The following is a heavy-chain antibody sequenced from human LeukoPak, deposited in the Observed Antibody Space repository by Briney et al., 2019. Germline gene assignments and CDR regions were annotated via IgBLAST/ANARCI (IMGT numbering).Heavy chain of an antibody. J-gene: IGHJ4*02. Sequence: GASVKVSCKASGYTFTAYFLHWVRRAPGQGFEWMGWINPNSGGTYYTQTFQDRVTMTRDTFISTAYMELSSLRSDDTAVYYCARAQSLTAPAGTFANSWGQGTLVTVSS. CDR3: ARAQSLTAPAGTFANS. V-gene: IGHV1-2*02. CDR1: GYTFTAYF. CDR2: INPNSGGT. D-gene: IGHD6-13*01.